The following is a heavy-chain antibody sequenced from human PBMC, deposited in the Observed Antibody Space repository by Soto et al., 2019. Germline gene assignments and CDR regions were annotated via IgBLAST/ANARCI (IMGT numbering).Heavy chain of an antibody. CDR3: AREPYCTSATCFIHFDS. V-gene: IGHV4-31*11. D-gene: IGHD2-2*01. J-gene: IGHJ4*02. CDR1: GASIGSGDSY. CDR2: IFHTGST. Sequence: PSETLSLTCAVSGASIGSGDSYWSWIRQRPGKGLGWIGYIFHTGSTYYNPSLKSRVTISLDSSKNQFSLKLTSATAADTAVYFCAREPYCTSATCFIHFDSWGQGSLVTVSS.